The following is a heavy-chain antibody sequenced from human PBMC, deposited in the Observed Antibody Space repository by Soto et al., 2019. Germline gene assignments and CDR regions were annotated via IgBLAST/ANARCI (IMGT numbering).Heavy chain of an antibody. CDR3: ARDLFSAVAGPVIGY. Sequence: QVQLVQSGAEVKKPGASVKVSCKASGYTFTSYGISWVRQAPGQGLEWMGWISAYNGNTNYAQKLQGRVTMTTDTSTSTAYMVLRSLRSDDTAVYYCARDLFSAVAGPVIGYWGQGTLVTVSS. CDR1: GYTFTSYG. J-gene: IGHJ4*02. V-gene: IGHV1-18*04. D-gene: IGHD6-19*01. CDR2: ISAYNGNT.